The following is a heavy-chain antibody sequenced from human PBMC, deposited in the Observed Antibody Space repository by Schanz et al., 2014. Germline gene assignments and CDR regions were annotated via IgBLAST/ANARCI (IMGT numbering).Heavy chain of an antibody. J-gene: IGHJ5*02. CDR3: ARDLEGYDGGGGGFDP. Sequence: QVQLVESGGGVVQPGRSLRLSCAASGFTFSSYAMSWVRQAPGKGLEWVAVISYDGSNKYYADSVKGRFTISRDNSKNTLYLQMNSLRAEDTAVYYCARDLEGYDGGGGGFDPWGQGTLVTVSS. V-gene: IGHV3-30-3*01. D-gene: IGHD2-21*01. CDR2: ISYDGSNK. CDR1: GFTFSSYA.